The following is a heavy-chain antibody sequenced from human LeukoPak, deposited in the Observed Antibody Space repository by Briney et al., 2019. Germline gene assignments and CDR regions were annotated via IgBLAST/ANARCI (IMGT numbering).Heavy chain of an antibody. CDR3: ARVPTLGYCSGGSCYSFDYYYYGMDV. J-gene: IGHJ6*02. D-gene: IGHD2-15*01. CDR2: MNPNSGNT. Sequence: ASVKVSCKASGYTFTSYDINWVRQATGQGLEWMGWMNPNSGNTGYAQKFQGRVTMTRNTSISTAYMELSSLRSEDTAVYYCARVPTLGYCSGGSCYSFDYYYYGMDVWGQGITVTVSS. V-gene: IGHV1-8*01. CDR1: GYTFTSYD.